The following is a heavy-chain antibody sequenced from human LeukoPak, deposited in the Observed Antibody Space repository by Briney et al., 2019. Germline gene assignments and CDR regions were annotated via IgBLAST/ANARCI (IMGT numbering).Heavy chain of an antibody. CDR1: GFTFSSYA. J-gene: IGHJ4*02. Sequence: AGGSLRLSCAASGFTFSSYAMSWVRQAPGKGLEWVSAISGSGGSTYYADSEKGRFTISRDNSKNTLYLQMNSLRAEDTAVYYCAKDQWDSSGYYYASDYWGQGTLVTVSS. CDR2: ISGSGGST. D-gene: IGHD3-22*01. CDR3: AKDQWDSSGYYYASDY. V-gene: IGHV3-23*01.